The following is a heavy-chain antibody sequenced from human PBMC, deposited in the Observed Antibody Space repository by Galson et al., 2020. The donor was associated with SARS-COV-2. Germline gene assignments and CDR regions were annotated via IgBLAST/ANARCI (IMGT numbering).Heavy chain of an antibody. J-gene: IGHJ4*02. D-gene: IGHD3-22*01. CDR2: ISGTGTNT. CDR3: ASHYDTSGFWFLDY. Sequence: GGSLRLYCATSGFPFSRFAMSWVRQAPGKGLEWVSSISGTGTNTYYADSVKGRFTISRDDSKKTLSLELNSLRAEDTAVYYCASHYDTSGFWFLDYWGQGTQVTVSS. V-gene: IGHV3-23*01. CDR1: GFPFSRFA.